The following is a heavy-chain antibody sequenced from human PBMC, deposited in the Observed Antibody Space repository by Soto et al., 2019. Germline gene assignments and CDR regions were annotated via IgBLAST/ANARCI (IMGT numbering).Heavy chain of an antibody. D-gene: IGHD4-4*01. Sequence: PGGSLRLSCAVSGFTFSRYEMNWVRQAPGKGLEWVSYIGTSGKTIYYADSVRGRFTISRDNAKNSLYLQMNSLRAEDTAVYYCARDPAIYSGNFDYGLDVWGQGTTGTVS. CDR2: IGTSGKTI. CDR3: ARDPAIYSGNFDYGLDV. V-gene: IGHV3-48*03. J-gene: IGHJ6*02. CDR1: GFTFSRYE.